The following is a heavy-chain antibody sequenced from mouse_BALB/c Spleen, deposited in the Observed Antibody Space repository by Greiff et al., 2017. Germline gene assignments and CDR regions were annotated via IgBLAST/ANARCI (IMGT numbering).Heavy chain of an antibody. CDR3: TRGGYDAAMDY. V-gene: IGHV5-6-4*01. D-gene: IGHD2-3*01. CDR1: GFTFSSYT. J-gene: IGHJ4*01. Sequence: EVMLVESGGGLVKPGGSLKLSCAASGFTFSSYTMSWVRQTPEKRLEWVATISSGGSYTYYPDSVKGRFTISRDNAKNTLYLQMSSLKSEDTAMYYCTRGGYDAAMDYWGQGTSVTVSS. CDR2: ISSGGSYT.